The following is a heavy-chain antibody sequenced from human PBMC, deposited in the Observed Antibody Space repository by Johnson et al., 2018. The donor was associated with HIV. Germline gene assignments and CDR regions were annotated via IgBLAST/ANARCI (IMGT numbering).Heavy chain of an antibody. V-gene: IGHV3-30*02. Sequence: QVQLVESGGGVVQPGGSLRLSCAASGFTFNSYGMHWVRQAPGKGLEWVTFIRCDGSDKYYADSVKGRFTISRDNSKNTLYLQMNSLRAEATAVYYCAKVYGFDYGDYYDAFDIWGQGTMVTVSS. CDR1: GFTFNSYG. D-gene: IGHD4-17*01. CDR2: IRCDGSDK. J-gene: IGHJ3*02. CDR3: AKVYGFDYGDYYDAFDI.